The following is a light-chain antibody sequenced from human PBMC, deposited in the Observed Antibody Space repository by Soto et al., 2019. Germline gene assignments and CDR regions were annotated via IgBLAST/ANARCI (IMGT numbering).Light chain of an antibody. J-gene: IGKJ2*01. CDR3: QQSYSLPYT. CDR2: AAS. CDR1: QSIDNF. V-gene: IGKV1-39*01. Sequence: DIQMTQSPSSLSASVGDRVTITCRPSQSIDNFLNWYQQKPGKAPNLLIYAASSLQSGVSSRFSGSGSGTDLTLTISSLQPEDSATYYCQQSYSLPYTFGQGTKVDI.